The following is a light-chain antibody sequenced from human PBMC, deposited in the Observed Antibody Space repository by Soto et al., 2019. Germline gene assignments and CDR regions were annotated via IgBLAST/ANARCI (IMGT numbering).Light chain of an antibody. CDR3: ATWDSSLSAVV. CDR2: DNN. J-gene: IGLJ2*01. CDR1: SSNIGNNY. Sequence: QSVLTQPPSVSVTPGQKVTISCSGSSSNIGNNYVSWYQQLPGTAPKLLIYDNNKRPSGIPDRFSGSKSGTSATLGITGLQTGDEADYYCATWDSSLSAVVVGGGTKVTVL. V-gene: IGLV1-51*01.